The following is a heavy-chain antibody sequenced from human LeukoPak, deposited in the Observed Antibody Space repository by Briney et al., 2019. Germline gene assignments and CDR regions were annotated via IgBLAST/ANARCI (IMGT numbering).Heavy chain of an antibody. CDR1: GFSFSTYN. Sequence: GGSLRLSCAGSGFSFSTYNMNWVRQAPGKGLEWISYISSGSVSIHYADSVKGRFTISRDNSKNTLYLHMNSLRAEDSAVYYCARVGSGDIYGYGDYWGQGTLVTVSS. CDR2: ISSGSVSI. J-gene: IGHJ4*02. CDR3: ARVGSGDIYGYGDY. D-gene: IGHD5-18*01. V-gene: IGHV3-48*01.